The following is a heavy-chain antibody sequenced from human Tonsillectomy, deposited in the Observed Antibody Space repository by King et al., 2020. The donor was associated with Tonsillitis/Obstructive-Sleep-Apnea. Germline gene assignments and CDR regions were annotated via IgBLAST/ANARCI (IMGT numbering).Heavy chain of an antibody. CDR1: GGSISNYY. CDR2: ISYSGST. CDR3: ARESYDFWSGYSRSWFDP. D-gene: IGHD3-3*01. J-gene: IGHJ5*02. V-gene: IGHV4-59*01. Sequence: VQLQESGPGLVKPSETLSLTCTVSGGSISNYYWSWIRQPPGKGLEWIGYISYSGSTNYNPSLKSRVTISVDKSKNQFSLKLSSVTAADTAVYYCARESYDFWSGYSRSWFDPWGQGTLVTVSS.